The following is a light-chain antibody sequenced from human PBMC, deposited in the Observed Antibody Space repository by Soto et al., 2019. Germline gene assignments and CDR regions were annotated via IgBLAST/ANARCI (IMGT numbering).Light chain of an antibody. CDR1: NSNIGTYT. V-gene: IGLV1-44*01. Sequence: QSVLTQPPSASGTPGQRVIISCSGSNSNIGTYTVNWYQQLPGTAPKLLIYTDYQRPSGVPDRFSASRSGTSASLAISGLQSEDDADYYCASWDDSLSGGVFGGGTKVTVL. CDR3: ASWDDSLSGGV. J-gene: IGLJ3*02. CDR2: TDY.